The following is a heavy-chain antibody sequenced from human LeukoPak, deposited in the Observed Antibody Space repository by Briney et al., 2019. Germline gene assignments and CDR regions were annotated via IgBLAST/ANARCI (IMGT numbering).Heavy chain of an antibody. CDR3: ASTVGDILTGWNRDYFDY. Sequence: SVKVSCKACRGTFSSHAISWVRQAPGQGLEWMGGIIPIFGTANYAQKLQGRVTITADESTSTAYMELSSLRSEETAVYYCASTVGDILTGWNRDYFDYWGQGTLVTVSS. J-gene: IGHJ4*02. V-gene: IGHV1-69*01. CDR2: IIPIFGTA. D-gene: IGHD3-9*01. CDR1: RGTFSSHA.